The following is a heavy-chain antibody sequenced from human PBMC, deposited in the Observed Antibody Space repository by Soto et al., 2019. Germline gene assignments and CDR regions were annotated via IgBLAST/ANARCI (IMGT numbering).Heavy chain of an antibody. CDR1: GGSFSGYY. V-gene: IGHV4-34*01. CDR3: ARGAPSGNRIQLGYYYYYGMDV. J-gene: IGHJ6*02. D-gene: IGHD5-18*01. CDR2: INHSGST. Sequence: QVQLQQWGAGLLKPSETLSLTSAVYGGSFSGYYWSWIRQPPGKGLEWIGEINHSGSTNYNPSLKSRVTISVDTSKNQFPLKLSSVTAADTAVYYCARGAPSGNRIQLGYYYYYGMDVWGQGTTVTVSS.